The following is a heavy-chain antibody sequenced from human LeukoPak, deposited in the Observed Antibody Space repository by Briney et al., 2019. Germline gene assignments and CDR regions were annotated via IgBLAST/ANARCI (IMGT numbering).Heavy chain of an antibody. Sequence: ASVRVSCKASGYPFTGFYMHWVRLAPGQGLEWMGWINPSSGDTSHAQKFQGRVTMTRDTSISTVYMDLSRLRPDDTALYFCARDLAGASGLHLGYWGQGTLVTVSS. J-gene: IGHJ4*02. CDR3: ARDLAGASGLHLGY. CDR1: GYPFTGFY. CDR2: INPSSGDT. V-gene: IGHV1-2*02. D-gene: IGHD3-10*01.